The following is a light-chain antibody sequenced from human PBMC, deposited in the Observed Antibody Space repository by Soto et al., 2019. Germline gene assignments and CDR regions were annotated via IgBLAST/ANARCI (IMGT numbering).Light chain of an antibody. CDR3: QQYTTWPLT. J-gene: IGKJ4*01. V-gene: IGKV3-15*01. Sequence: EIVMTQSPATLSVSPGLRATLSSRASQSVSSNLAWYKKKPGQARRLLLYHASTRANCIPDRFSGSGSVTEFTLTISSLQSKDFAGYNCQQYTTWPLTFGGGTEVAIK. CDR2: HAS. CDR1: QSVSSN.